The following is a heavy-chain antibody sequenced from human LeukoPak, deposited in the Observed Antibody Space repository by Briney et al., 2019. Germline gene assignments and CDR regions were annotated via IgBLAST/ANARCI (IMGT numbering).Heavy chain of an antibody. D-gene: IGHD4-17*01. V-gene: IGHV4-31*03. J-gene: IGHJ6*02. CDR1: GGSISSGGYY. Sequence: PSLTLSLTCTVSGGSISSGGYYWSWIRQHPGKGLEWIGYIYYSGSTYYNPSLKSRVTISVDTSKNQFSLKLSSVTAADTAVYYCARDAPLRAYGDYSAGLDVWGQGTTVTVSS. CDR3: ARDAPLRAYGDYSAGLDV. CDR2: IYYSGST.